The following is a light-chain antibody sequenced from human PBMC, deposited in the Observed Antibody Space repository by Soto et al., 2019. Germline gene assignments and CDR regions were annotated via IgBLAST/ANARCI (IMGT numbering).Light chain of an antibody. J-gene: IGLJ3*02. CDR3: CSYAGIITWV. CDR2: EVT. Sequence: QSVLTQPASVSGSPGQSITISCTGTSNDIGGHNHVSWYQQHPGNSPKLIIYEVTGRPSGVSNRFSASKSGTTASLTISGLQAEDEADYYCCSYAGIITWVCGGGTQLTVL. CDR1: SNDIGGHNH. V-gene: IGLV2-23*02.